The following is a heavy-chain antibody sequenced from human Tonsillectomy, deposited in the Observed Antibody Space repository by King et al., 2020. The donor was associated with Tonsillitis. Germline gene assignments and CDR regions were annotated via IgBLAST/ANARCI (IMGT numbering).Heavy chain of an antibody. V-gene: IGHV3-33*01. CDR3: ARHRSHYDNFGGFDY. CDR1: GFTFSDYA. J-gene: IGHJ4*02. CDR2: KWYDGTYK. D-gene: IGHD3-22*01. Sequence: VQLVESGGGVVQPGTSLRLSCAASGFTFSDYAMHWVRQAPGKGLEWVAVKWYDGTYKYYADSMKGRFTISRDNSKNTLYLQMNSLRAEDTAVYYCARHRSHYDNFGGFDYWGQGTLVTVSS.